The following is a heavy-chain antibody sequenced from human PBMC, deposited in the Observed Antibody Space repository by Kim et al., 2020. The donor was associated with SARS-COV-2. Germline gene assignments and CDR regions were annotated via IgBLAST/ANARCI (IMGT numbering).Heavy chain of an antibody. CDR1: GFPFSTYA. CDR3: ARGGVVSGYXXXS. V-gene: IGHV3-23*01. CDR2: ISNTAAFR. Sequence: GGSLRLSCAASGFPFSTYAVSWVRQAPGRGLQWVSAISNTAAFRFYADSVKGRFTVSRDNSKNTVHLQMDSLRAEDTAVYYCARGGVVSGYXXXSWGQGTLVXVSS. D-gene: IGHD5-12*01. J-gene: IGHJ4*02.